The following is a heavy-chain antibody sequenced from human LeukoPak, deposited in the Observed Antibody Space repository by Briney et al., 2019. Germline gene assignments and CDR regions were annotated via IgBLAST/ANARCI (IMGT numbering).Heavy chain of an antibody. V-gene: IGHV3-7*03. CDR2: IKPDGSGK. J-gene: IGHJ5*02. Sequence: PGGSLRLSCVASGFTLSTYWMTWVRQAPGKGLEWVANIKPDGSGKYFVDSVRGRFTISRDNVKNSLYPQMNSLRAEDTAVYYCVRGSSGTVVRGVSWAWFDPWGQGTLVTVSS. D-gene: IGHD3-10*01. CDR3: VRGSSGTVVRGVSWAWFDP. CDR1: GFTLSTYW.